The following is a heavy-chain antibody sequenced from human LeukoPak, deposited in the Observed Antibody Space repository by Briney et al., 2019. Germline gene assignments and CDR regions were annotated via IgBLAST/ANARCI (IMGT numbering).Heavy chain of an antibody. CDR1: GGSIRSYY. CDR2: IYYSGST. CDR3: ARTGSTVTMLYPFDH. J-gene: IGHJ4*02. V-gene: IGHV4-59*01. D-gene: IGHD4-17*01. Sequence: KPSETLSLTCTVSGGSIRSYYWSWIRQPPGKGLEWIGYIYYSGSTNYNPSLKSRVSISVDPSKNQFSLKLSSVTAADTAVYYCARTGSTVTMLYPFDHWGQGTLVTVSS.